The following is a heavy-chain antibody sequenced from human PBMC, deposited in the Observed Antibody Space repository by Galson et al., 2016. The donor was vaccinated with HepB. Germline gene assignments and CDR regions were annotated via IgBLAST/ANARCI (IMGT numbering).Heavy chain of an antibody. J-gene: IGHJ4*02. Sequence: ASGGTFRTDAISWVRQAPGQGFEWMGRIVPIFGTPNHAQKFQHRVTLTADESTSTAHMELRSLTSEDTAIYYCASHTRSQYASGSYAFDYWAQGILVTVS. CDR1: GGTFRTDA. D-gene: IGHD3-10*01. CDR2: IVPIFGTP. CDR3: ASHTRSQYASGSYAFDY. V-gene: IGHV1-69*15.